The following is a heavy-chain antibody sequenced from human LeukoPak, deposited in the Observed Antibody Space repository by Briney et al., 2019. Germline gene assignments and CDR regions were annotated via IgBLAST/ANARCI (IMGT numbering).Heavy chain of an antibody. CDR3: ARVHRGSYPSDY. J-gene: IGHJ4*02. D-gene: IGHD1-26*01. Sequence: ASVKVSCKASGYTFTGYYMHWVRQAPGQGLEWRGWINPNSGGTNYAQKFQGRVTMTRDTSISTAYMELSRLRSDDTAVYYCARVHRGSYPSDYWGQGTLVTVSS. V-gene: IGHV1-2*02. CDR1: GYTFTGYY. CDR2: INPNSGGT.